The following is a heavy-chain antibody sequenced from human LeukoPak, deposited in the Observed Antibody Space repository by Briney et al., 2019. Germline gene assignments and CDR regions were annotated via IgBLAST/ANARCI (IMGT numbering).Heavy chain of an antibody. CDR1: GFTFSSYW. J-gene: IGHJ5*02. CDR3: AREWLLWEDPGGFHP. CDR2: IKQGGSEK. V-gene: IGHV3-7*01. D-gene: IGHD3-3*01. Sequence: GGSLRLSCAASGFTFSSYWMSWVRQAPGKGLEWVANIKQGGSEKYYVDSVKGRFTISRDNAKNSLYLQMDSLRAEDTAVYYCAREWLLWEDPGGFHPWGQGTLVTVSS.